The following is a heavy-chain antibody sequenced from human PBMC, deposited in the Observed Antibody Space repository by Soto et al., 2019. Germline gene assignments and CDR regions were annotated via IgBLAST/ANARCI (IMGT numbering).Heavy chain of an antibody. D-gene: IGHD2-15*01. CDR1: GDSISSVDYF. J-gene: IGHJ5*01. V-gene: IGHV4-30-4*01. CDR3: ARGRYCLTGRCFPNWFDS. Sequence: SETLSLTCSVSGDSISSVDYFWAWIRQPPGQALEFIGYIYKSATTYYNPSFESRVAISLDTSKSQFSLDVTSVTAADTAVYFCARGRYCLTGRCFPNWFDSWGQGTLVTVSS. CDR2: IYKSATT.